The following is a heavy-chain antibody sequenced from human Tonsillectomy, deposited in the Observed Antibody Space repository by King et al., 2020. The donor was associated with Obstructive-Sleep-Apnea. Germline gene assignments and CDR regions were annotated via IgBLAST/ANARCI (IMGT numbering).Heavy chain of an antibody. CDR3: ERGYSSGWTGGIDY. V-gene: IGHV4-38-2*02. CDR1: GYSISSGYY. Sequence: VPLQESGPGLVKPSETLSLTCTVSGYSISSGYYWGWIRQPPGKGLEWIGNIYHSGSTYYNPSLKSRVTISVDTSKNQFSLKLSSVTAADTAVYYCERGYSSGWTGGIDYWGQGTLVTVSS. J-gene: IGHJ4*02. CDR2: IYHSGST. D-gene: IGHD6-19*01.